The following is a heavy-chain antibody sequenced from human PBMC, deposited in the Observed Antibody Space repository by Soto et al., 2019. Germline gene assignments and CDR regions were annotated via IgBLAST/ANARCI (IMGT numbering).Heavy chain of an antibody. CDR3: ASVFSRCSDWARYLSL. CDR2: ISASSSNI. CDR1: GFTFSNYA. V-gene: IGHV3-48*01. Sequence: GGSLRLSCAASGFTFSNYAMDWFRQAPGKGLEWVSYISASSSNIRYADSVKGRFTISRDNAKSSVYLQMNSLRADDSAVYYCASVFSRCSDWARYLSLRGRGT. D-gene: IGHD3-9*01. J-gene: IGHJ2*01.